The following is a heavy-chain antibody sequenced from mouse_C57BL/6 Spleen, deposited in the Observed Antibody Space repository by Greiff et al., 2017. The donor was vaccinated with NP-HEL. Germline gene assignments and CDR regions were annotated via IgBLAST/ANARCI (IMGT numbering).Heavy chain of an antibody. CDR2: IDPSDSYT. D-gene: IGHD3-1*01. Sequence: QVQLQQPGAELVMPGASVKLSCKASGYTFTSYWMHWVKRRPGQGLEWIGEIDPSDSYTNYNQKFKGKSTLTVDKSSSTAYMQLSSLTSEDSAVYYCARSGGPPRYFDVWGTGTTVTVSS. CDR1: GYTFTSYW. CDR3: ARSGGPPRYFDV. J-gene: IGHJ1*03. V-gene: IGHV1-69*01.